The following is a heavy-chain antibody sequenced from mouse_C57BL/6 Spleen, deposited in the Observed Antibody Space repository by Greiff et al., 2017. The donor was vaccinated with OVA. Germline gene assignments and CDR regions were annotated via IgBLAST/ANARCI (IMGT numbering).Heavy chain of an antibody. CDR3: ARRGTTGFAY. Sequence: QVQLQQPGAELVKPGASVKLSCKASGYTFTSYWMHWVKQRPGQGLEWIGMIHPNSGSTNYNEKFKSKATLTVDKSSSTAYMQLSSLTSEDSEVYYGARRGTTGFAYWGQGTLVTVSA. J-gene: IGHJ3*01. V-gene: IGHV1-64*01. CDR1: GYTFTSYW. CDR2: IHPNSGST. D-gene: IGHD1-1*01.